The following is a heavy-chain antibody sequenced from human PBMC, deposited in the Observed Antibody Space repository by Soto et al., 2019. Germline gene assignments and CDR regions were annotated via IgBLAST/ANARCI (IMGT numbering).Heavy chain of an antibody. J-gene: IGHJ4*02. CDR3: ARTSRDSSIAARPDFNY. Sequence: GGSLRLSCAASGVTFSNYAMSWVRQATWKGLEWVSAISGSGGTTYYAASVKGRFTISRDNSKSTLYLQMNSLRAEDTAVFYCARTSRDSSIAARPDFNYRGPGTLVPVSP. CDR2: ISGSGGTT. D-gene: IGHD6-6*01. V-gene: IGHV3-23*01. CDR1: GVTFSNYA.